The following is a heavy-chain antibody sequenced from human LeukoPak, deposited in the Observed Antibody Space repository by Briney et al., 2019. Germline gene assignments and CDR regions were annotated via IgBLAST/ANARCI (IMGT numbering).Heavy chain of an antibody. V-gene: IGHV3-9*01. Sequence: PGGSLRLSCAASGFTFDDYAMHWVRQAPGKGLEWVSGISWNSGSIGYADSVKGRFTISRDNSKNILYLQMNILRDEDTAVYYCAKLSSNSYLGYFDYWGQGTLVTVSS. CDR2: ISWNSGSI. D-gene: IGHD6-13*01. CDR3: AKLSSNSYLGYFDY. J-gene: IGHJ4*02. CDR1: GFTFDDYA.